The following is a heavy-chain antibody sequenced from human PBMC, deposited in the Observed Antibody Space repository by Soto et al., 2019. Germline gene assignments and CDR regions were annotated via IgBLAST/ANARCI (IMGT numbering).Heavy chain of an antibody. Sequence: GASVKVSCKASGYTFTSYGISWVRQAPGQGLEWMAWISGYTGNTDYAQKLQGRITVTTDTSTSTAFMELRSLRSDDTAVYYCATNFFILLAYRNPRYVMYVRGRRTTVTV. CDR2: ISGYTGNT. CDR3: ATNFFILLAYRNPRYVMYV. CDR1: GYTFTSYG. V-gene: IGHV1-18*01. J-gene: IGHJ6*02. D-gene: IGHD3-16*01.